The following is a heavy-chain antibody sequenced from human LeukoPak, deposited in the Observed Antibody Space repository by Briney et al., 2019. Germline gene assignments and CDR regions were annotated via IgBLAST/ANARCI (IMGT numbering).Heavy chain of an antibody. J-gene: IGHJ4*02. V-gene: IGHV1-24*01. Sequence: GASVKVSCKASGYTFTSYGISWVRQAPGKGLEWMGGFDPEDGETIYAQKFQGRVTMTEDTSTDTAYMELSSLRSEDTAVYYCATKLRFSTSIDYWGQGTLVTVSS. CDR3: ATKLRFSTSIDY. D-gene: IGHD3-3*01. CDR2: FDPEDGET. CDR1: GYTFTSYG.